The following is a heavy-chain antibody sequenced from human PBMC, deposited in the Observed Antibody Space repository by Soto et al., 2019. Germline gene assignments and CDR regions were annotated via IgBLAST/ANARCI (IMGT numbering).Heavy chain of an antibody. J-gene: IGHJ5*02. CDR1: GITFSSYW. Sequence: PGGSLRLSCAASGITFSSYWMHWVRQAPGKGLVWVSRINSDGSSTNYADSVEGRFTISRDNAKNTLYLQMNSLRVEDTAVYYCARVYPSDTRYGYVGNNWFDPWGQGT. CDR3: ARVYPSDTRYGYVGNNWFDP. CDR2: INSDGSST. D-gene: IGHD5-18*01. V-gene: IGHV3-74*01.